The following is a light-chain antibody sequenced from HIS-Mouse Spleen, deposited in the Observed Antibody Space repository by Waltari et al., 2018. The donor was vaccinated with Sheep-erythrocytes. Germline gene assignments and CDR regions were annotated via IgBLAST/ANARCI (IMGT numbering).Light chain of an antibody. CDR2: EFS. CDR3: SSYAGSNNWV. J-gene: IGLJ3*02. V-gene: IGLV2-8*01. Sequence: QSALTQPPSASGSPGQSVTISCTGTSSDVVGYNSVSWYQQHPGKAPKPMIYEFSKRPSGVPDRFSGSKSGNTASLTVSGLQAEDEADYYCSSYAGSNNWVFGGGTKLTVL. CDR1: SSDVVGYNS.